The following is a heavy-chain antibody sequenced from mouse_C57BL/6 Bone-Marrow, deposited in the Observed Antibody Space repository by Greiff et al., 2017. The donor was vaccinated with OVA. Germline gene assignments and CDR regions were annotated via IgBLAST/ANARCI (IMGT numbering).Heavy chain of an antibody. J-gene: IGHJ4*01. Sequence: EVKLQQSGPGLVKPSQSLSLTCSVTGYSITSGYYWNWIRQFPGNKLAWMGYISYDGSNNYNPSLKNRISITRDTSKNQFFLKLNSVTTEDTATYYCARDGTFYAMDYWGQGTSVTVSS. CDR1: GYSITSGYY. CDR3: ARDGTFYAMDY. CDR2: ISYDGSN. V-gene: IGHV3-6*01. D-gene: IGHD1-1*02.